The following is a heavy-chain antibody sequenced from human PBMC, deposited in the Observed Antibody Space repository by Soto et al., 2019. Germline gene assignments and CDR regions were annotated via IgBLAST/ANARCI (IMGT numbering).Heavy chain of an antibody. CDR1: GFTFDDYA. CDR2: ISWNSGSI. J-gene: IGHJ4*02. D-gene: IGHD6-13*01. Sequence: EVQLVESGGGLVQPGRSLRLSCAASGFTFDDYAMHWVRQAPGKGLEWVSGISWNSGSIGYADSVKGRFTISRDNAKNSLYLQMNSLRAEDTALYYCAKESAGRQFDYWGQGTLVTVSS. CDR3: AKESAGRQFDY. V-gene: IGHV3-9*01.